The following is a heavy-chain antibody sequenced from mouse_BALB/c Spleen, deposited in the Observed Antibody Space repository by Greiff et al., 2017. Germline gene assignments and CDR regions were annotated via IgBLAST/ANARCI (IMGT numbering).Heavy chain of an antibody. CDR1: GYTFTDYE. J-gene: IGHJ2*01. CDR2: IDPETGGT. V-gene: IGHV1-15*01. Sequence: QVQLKQSGAELVRPGASVTLSCKASGYTFTDYEMHWVKQTPVHGLEWIGAIDPETGGTAYNQKFKGKATLTADKSSSTAYMELRSLTSEDSAVYYCTRYGSSSYYFDYWGQGTTLTVSS. CDR3: TRYGSSSYYFDY. D-gene: IGHD1-1*01.